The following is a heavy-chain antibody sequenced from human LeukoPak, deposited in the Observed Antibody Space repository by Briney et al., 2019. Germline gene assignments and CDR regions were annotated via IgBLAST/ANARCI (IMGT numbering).Heavy chain of an antibody. CDR1: GFTFSSYG. Sequence: EGSLRLSCAASGFTFSSYGMHWVRQAPGKGLEWVAFIRYDGSNKYYADSVKGRFTISRDNSKNTLYLQMNSLRAGDTAVYYWAKTRWFIKITIFGAPPDAFDIWGQGTMVTVSS. CDR2: IRYDGSNK. D-gene: IGHD3-3*01. CDR3: AKTRWFIKITIFGAPPDAFDI. J-gene: IGHJ3*02. V-gene: IGHV3-30*02.